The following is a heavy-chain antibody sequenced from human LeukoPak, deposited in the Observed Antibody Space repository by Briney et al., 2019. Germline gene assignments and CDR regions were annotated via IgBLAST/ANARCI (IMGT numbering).Heavy chain of an antibody. V-gene: IGHV1-69*13. Sequence: ASVKVSCKASGGTFSTSAISWVRRAPGQGLEWMGGIIPIFGTGNYAQKFQGRVTITADEFTSTAYMELSSLTSEDTAVYYCARGLGDSSGYYFSDNWGQGTLVTVSS. CDR1: GGTFSTSA. J-gene: IGHJ4*02. CDR2: IIPIFGTG. CDR3: ARGLGDSSGYYFSDN. D-gene: IGHD3-22*01.